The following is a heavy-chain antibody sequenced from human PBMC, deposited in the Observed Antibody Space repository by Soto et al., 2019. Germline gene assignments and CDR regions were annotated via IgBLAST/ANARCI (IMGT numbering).Heavy chain of an antibody. CDR3: ARGRGYYYGMDV. CDR1: GFSFSTFS. CDR2: IKEDGSEK. J-gene: IGHJ6*02. V-gene: IGHV3-7*03. D-gene: IGHD1-26*01. Sequence: GSLRLSCVASGFSFSTFSMAWARQAPGKELEWVAKIKEDGSEKYYVDSLKGRFTVSRDNAKNSLFLQINSLKVEDTAVYYCARGRGYYYGMDVWGPGTSVTVSS.